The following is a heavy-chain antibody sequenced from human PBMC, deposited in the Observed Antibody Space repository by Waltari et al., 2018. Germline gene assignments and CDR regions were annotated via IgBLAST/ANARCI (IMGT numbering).Heavy chain of an antibody. CDR1: GFTFNTHH. V-gene: IGHV3-23*01. D-gene: IGHD3-10*01. J-gene: IGHJ2*01. CDR3: ARVPRGYWFFDL. Sequence: EVQLLESGGGLVQPGGSLRLSCLASGFTFNTHHLTWVRQAPGRGPEWVSSITIGGDTTTYADSVKGRFAISRDNSKGSLFLQMNSLRGDDTAIYYCARVPRGYWFFDLWGRGTPVTVSS. CDR2: ITIGGDTT.